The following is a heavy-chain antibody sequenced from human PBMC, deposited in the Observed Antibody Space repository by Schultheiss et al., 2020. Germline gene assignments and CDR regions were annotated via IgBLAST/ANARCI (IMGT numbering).Heavy chain of an antibody. CDR1: GGSFSGYS. D-gene: IGHD1-26*01. CDR3: ARDPVGAYKDDALDF. J-gene: IGHJ3*01. V-gene: IGHV4-34*01. Sequence: SETLSLTCAVYGGSFSGYSWSWVRQPPGKGLEWIGEIYHSVSTNYNPSLKSRVTISVDKSKNQFSLKVSSVTAADTAVYYCARDPVGAYKDDALDFWGQGTMVTVSS. CDR2: IYHSVST.